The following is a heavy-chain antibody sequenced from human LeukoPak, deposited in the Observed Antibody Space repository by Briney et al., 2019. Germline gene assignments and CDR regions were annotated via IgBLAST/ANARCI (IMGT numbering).Heavy chain of an antibody. D-gene: IGHD4-11*01. CDR3: AKDKTTVTL. CDR2: ISASGGST. Sequence: GGSLRLSCAASGFTFSSYAMSWVRQAPGKGLEWVSAISASGGSTNYADSVKDRFTISRVTSKDTLYLQMNSLRAEDTAVYYCAKDKTTVTLWGQGTLVTVSS. CDR1: GFTFSSYA. V-gene: IGHV3-23*01. J-gene: IGHJ4*02.